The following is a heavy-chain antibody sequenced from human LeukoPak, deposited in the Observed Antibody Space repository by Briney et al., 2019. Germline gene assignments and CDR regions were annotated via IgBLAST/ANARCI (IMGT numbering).Heavy chain of an antibody. CDR1: GYSINSGYY. Sequence: SETLSLTCAVSGYSINSGYYWGWIRQPPGKGLEWIGSISHSGTTYYNPSLKSRVTISVDTSKNQFSLKLSSVTAADTAVYYCARIKSGYSYASNWGQGTLVTVSS. J-gene: IGHJ4*02. V-gene: IGHV4-38-2*01. CDR2: ISHSGTT. D-gene: IGHD5-18*01. CDR3: ARIKSGYSYASN.